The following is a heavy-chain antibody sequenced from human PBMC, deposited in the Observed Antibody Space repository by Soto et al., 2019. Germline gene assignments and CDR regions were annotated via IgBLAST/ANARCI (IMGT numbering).Heavy chain of an antibody. D-gene: IGHD1-1*01. CDR2: LYDIDGS. CDR1: GFTISGKKY. Sequence: DVQLVESGGGLIQPGESLRLSCGAFGFTISGKKYVAWVRQAPGKGLEWVSALYDIDGSFYADSVKGRFTTSSDSSKTTVYHQMNDLRPDDTAVYYCATWHEREHAYDVWGLGTTVTVSS. J-gene: IGHJ3*01. V-gene: IGHV3-53*01. CDR3: ATWHEREHAYDV.